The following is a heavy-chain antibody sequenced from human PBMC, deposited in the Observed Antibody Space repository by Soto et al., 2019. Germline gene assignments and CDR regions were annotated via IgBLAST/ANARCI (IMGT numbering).Heavy chain of an antibody. D-gene: IGHD5-18*01. Sequence: QVQLQESGPGLVKPSQTLSLTCTVSGGSISSGGYYWSWIRQHPGKGLEWIGYIYYSGSTYYNPSLQSRVTISVDTSKNQFSLKLSSVTAADTAVYYCARGSDTAMVDKYYFDYWGQGTLVTVSS. V-gene: IGHV4-31*03. CDR3: ARGSDTAMVDKYYFDY. CDR1: GGSISSGGYY. CDR2: IYYSGST. J-gene: IGHJ4*02.